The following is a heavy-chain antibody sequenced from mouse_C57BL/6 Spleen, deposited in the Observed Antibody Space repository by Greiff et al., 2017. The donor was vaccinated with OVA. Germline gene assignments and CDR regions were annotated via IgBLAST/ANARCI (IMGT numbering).Heavy chain of an antibody. CDR2: IYPGSGST. CDR1: GYTFTSYW. Sequence: QVQLQQPGAELVKPGSSVKMSCKASGYTFTSYWITWVKQRPGQGLEWIGDIYPGSGSTNYTEKFKSKATLTVDTSSTTAYMQLSSLTSEDSAVYYCARRIPTVVATPPDYWGQGTTLTVAS. D-gene: IGHD1-1*01. J-gene: IGHJ2*01. CDR3: ARRIPTVVATPPDY. V-gene: IGHV1-55*01.